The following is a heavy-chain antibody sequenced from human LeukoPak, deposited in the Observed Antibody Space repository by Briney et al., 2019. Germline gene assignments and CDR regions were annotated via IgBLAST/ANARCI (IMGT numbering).Heavy chain of an antibody. CDR1: GGSISSYY. CDR3: ARDGRAYYYDSSGYYSNYYYYGMDV. D-gene: IGHD3-22*01. Sequence: SETLSLTCTVSGGSISSYYWSWIRQPPGKGLEWIGYIYYSGSTNYNPSLKSRVTISVDTSKNQFSLKLSSVTAADTAVYYCARDGRAYYYDSSGYYSNYYYYGMDVWGQGTTVTVSS. CDR2: IYYSGST. V-gene: IGHV4-59*01. J-gene: IGHJ6*02.